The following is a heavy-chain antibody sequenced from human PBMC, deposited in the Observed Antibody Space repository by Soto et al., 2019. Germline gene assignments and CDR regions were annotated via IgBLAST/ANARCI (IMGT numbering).Heavy chain of an antibody. J-gene: IGHJ6*02. CDR1: GGSISSYY. Sequence: SETLSLTCTVSGGSISSYYWSWIRQPPGKGLERIGYIYYSGSTNYNPSLKSRVTITVDTSKNQFSLKLSSVTAADTAVYYCARDPQEYCTTGVCNPSGMDVWGQGTTVTVS. V-gene: IGHV4-59*01. D-gene: IGHD2-8*01. CDR3: ARDPQEYCTTGVCNPSGMDV. CDR2: IYYSGST.